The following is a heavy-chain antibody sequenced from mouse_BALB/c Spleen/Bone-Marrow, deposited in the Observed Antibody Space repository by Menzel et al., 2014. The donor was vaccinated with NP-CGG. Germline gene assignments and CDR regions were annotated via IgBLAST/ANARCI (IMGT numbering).Heavy chain of an antibody. V-gene: IGHV5-6*01. CDR2: INNGGTYA. CDR1: GFTFSSYG. Sequence: EVQVVESGGDLVKPGGSLKLSCAASGFTFSSYGMSWVRQTPDKRLEWVATINNGGTYAYYPDSVKGRFTISRDKAKNTLYLQMSSLKSEDTAMYYCALNWDSAYWGQGTLVTVSA. J-gene: IGHJ3*01. CDR3: ALNWDSAY. D-gene: IGHD4-1*02.